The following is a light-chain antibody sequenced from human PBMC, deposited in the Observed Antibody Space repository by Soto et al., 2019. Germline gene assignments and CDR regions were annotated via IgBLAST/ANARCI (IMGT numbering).Light chain of an antibody. V-gene: IGKV1-6*01. CDR2: ASS. CDR3: LQDYSYPLT. Sequence: IQMTQSPSSLSASVGDRVTMTCRSNYNIRNSLNWYQQKPREAPKLLMYASSSLQSGVPSRFSGSGSGTDFTLTISSLQPEDFATYYCLQDYSYPLTFGGGTKVDIK. CDR1: YNIRNS. J-gene: IGKJ4*01.